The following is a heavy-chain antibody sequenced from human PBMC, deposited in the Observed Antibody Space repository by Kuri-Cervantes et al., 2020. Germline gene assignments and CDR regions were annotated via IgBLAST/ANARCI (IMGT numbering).Heavy chain of an antibody. V-gene: IGHV4-30-2*01. CDR3: ARYGSGSYYNGFDDAFDI. J-gene: IGHJ3*02. D-gene: IGHD3-10*01. CDR1: GGSISSGGYS. Sequence: LRLSCVVSGGSISSGGYSWSWIRQPPGKGLEWIGYIYHSGSTYYNPSLKSRVTISVDRSKNQFSLKLSSVTAADTAVYYCARYGSGSYYNGFDDAFDIWGQGTMVTVSS. CDR2: IYHSGST.